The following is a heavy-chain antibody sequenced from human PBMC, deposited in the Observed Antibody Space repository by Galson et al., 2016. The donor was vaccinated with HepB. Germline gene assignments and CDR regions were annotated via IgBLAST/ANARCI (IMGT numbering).Heavy chain of an antibody. D-gene: IGHD3-22*01. J-gene: IGHJ5*02. CDR2: IDWDDDK. CDR1: GFSLSTSGVC. Sequence: PALVTPTQTLTLTCTFSGFSLSTSGVCVSWIRQPPGKALEWLARIDWDDDKYYSTSLRTRLTISKDSSKNQVVLIMTNMDPVDTATYYCAREIGLVRPRIDPWGQGTLVTVSS. V-gene: IGHV2-70*11. CDR3: AREIGLVRPRIDP.